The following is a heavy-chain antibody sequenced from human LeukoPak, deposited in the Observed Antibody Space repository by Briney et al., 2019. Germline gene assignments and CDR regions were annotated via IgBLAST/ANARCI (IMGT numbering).Heavy chain of an antibody. CDR3: ARGPYSYDSSGAFDI. CDR2: ISSSGST. J-gene: IGHJ3*02. V-gene: IGHV4-61*02. Sequence: SETLSLTCTVSGGSISSDRYSWSWIRQPAGKGLEWIVRISSSGSTNYNPSLKSRVTISVDTSKNQFSLKLSSVTAADTAVYFCARGPYSYDSSGAFDIWGQGAMVTVSS. CDR1: GGSISSDRYS. D-gene: IGHD3-22*01.